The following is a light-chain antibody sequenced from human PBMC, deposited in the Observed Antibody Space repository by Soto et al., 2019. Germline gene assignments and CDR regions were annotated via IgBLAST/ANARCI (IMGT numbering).Light chain of an antibody. V-gene: IGKV1-5*01. Sequence: DIQMTQSPSTMSASVGDRVTITCRASQSISSWLAWYQQKPGKAPKLLIYDASSLESGVPSRFSGSGSGTEFTLTISSLQPDDFATYYCQQYNSYRLTFGGGTKVEIK. CDR1: QSISSW. CDR3: QQYNSYRLT. J-gene: IGKJ4*01. CDR2: DAS.